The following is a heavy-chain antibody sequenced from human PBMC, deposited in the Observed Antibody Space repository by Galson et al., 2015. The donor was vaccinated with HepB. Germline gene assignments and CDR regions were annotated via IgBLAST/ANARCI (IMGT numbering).Heavy chain of an antibody. Sequence: LRLSCAASGFTFSSYSMNWVRQAPRKGLEWVSYISTNSDTIYYADSVKGRFTISRDNAKSSLYLQMNSLRDEDTAVYYCARGPPLFDPWGQGTLVTVSS. CDR1: GFTFSSYS. V-gene: IGHV3-48*02. CDR2: ISTNSDTI. CDR3: ARGPPLFDP. J-gene: IGHJ5*02.